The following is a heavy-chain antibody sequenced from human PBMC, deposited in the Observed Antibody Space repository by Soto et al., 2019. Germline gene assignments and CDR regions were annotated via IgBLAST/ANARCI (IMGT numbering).Heavy chain of an antibody. Sequence: QVQLVESGGGVVQPGRSLRLSCAASGFTFSSYGMHWVRQAPGKGLEWVAVIWYDGSNKYYADSVEGRFTISRDNSKNTLYLQMNSLRAEDTAVYYCALEYSSSFSWGQGTLVTVSS. CDR3: ALEYSSSFS. CDR1: GFTFSSYG. V-gene: IGHV3-33*01. CDR2: IWYDGSNK. D-gene: IGHD6-6*01. J-gene: IGHJ4*02.